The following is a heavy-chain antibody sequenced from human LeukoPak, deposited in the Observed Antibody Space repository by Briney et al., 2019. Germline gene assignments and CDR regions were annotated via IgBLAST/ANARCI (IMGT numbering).Heavy chain of an antibody. CDR3: AKGARSSSGYTTD. CDR1: GFTFDDYA. D-gene: IGHD3-22*01. CDR2: INWNSVSA. Sequence: PGGSLRLSCVASGFTFDDYAMHWVRQAPGKGLEWVAGINWNSVSAVYADSLKGRLTISRDNAKNSLFLQMNSLKPEDTAFYYCAKGARSSSGYTTDWGQGILVTVSS. J-gene: IGHJ4*02. V-gene: IGHV3-9*01.